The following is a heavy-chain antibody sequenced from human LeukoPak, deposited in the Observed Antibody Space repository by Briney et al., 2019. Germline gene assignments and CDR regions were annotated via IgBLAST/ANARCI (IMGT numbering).Heavy chain of an antibody. V-gene: IGHV3-23*01. J-gene: IGHJ4*02. CDR1: GFTFSSYA. D-gene: IGHD2-2*02. CDR2: ISGSGGST. Sequence: GGSLRLSCAASGFTFSSYAMSWVRQAPGKGLEWVSAISGSGGSTYYADSVKGRFTISRDNSKNTLYLQMNSLRAEDTAVYYCARDHNGPYTFDYWGQGTLVTVSS. CDR3: ARDHNGPYTFDY.